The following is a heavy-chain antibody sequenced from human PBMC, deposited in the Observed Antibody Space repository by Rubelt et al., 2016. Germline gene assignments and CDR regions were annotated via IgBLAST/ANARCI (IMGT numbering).Heavy chain of an antibody. Sequence: DYAMHWVRQAPGKGLEWVSGISWNSGSIGYADSVKGRFTISRDNAKNSLYLQMNSLRAEDTAVYYCARDQESSIIAAAGKGTFDYWGQGTLVTVSS. CDR2: ISWNSGSI. J-gene: IGHJ4*02. CDR1: DYA. CDR3: ARDQESSIIAAAGKGTFDY. D-gene: IGHD6-13*01. V-gene: IGHV3-9*01.